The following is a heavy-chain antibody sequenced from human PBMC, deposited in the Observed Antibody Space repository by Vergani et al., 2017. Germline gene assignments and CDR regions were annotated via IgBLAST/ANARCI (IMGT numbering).Heavy chain of an antibody. CDR2: IYSGGST. Sequence: EVQLVESGGGLIQPGGSLRLSCAASGFTVSSNYMSWVCQAPGKGLEWVSVIYSGGSTYYADSVKGRFTISRDNSKNTLYLQMNSLRAEDTAVYYCAKERVGGIVGATKRLLRSYYFDYWGQGTLVTVSS. CDR3: AKERVGGIVGATKRLLRSYYFDY. D-gene: IGHD1-26*01. J-gene: IGHJ4*02. V-gene: IGHV3-53*01. CDR1: GFTVSSNY.